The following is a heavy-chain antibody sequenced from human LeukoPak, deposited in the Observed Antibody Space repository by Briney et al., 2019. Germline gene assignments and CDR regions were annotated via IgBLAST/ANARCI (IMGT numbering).Heavy chain of an antibody. CDR1: GGSISSGSYY. D-gene: IGHD1-26*01. CDR3: ARQGWVLVGY. Sequence: TLSLTSTVSGGSISSGSYYWSWIRQPAGKGLEWIGRIYTSGSTNYTPSLKSRVTISVDTSKNQFSLKLSSVTAADTAVYYCARQGWVLVGYWGQRALVTASS. V-gene: IGHV4-61*02. CDR2: IYTSGST. J-gene: IGHJ4*02.